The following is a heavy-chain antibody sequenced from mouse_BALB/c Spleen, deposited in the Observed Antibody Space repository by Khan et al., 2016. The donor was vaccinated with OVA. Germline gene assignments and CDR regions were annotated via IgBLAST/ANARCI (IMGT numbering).Heavy chain of an antibody. Sequence: VQLQQSGPGLVKPSQSLSLTCTVTGYSITSDYAWNWIRQFPGNKLEWMGFISYSGNTNYNPSLKSRISIPRDTSKNQFFLQLKSVTTEDTATYYCARVYGGDFDYWGQGTTLTVSS. CDR1: GYSITSDYA. D-gene: IGHD1-1*01. V-gene: IGHV3-2*02. CDR3: ARVYGGDFDY. CDR2: ISYSGNT. J-gene: IGHJ2*01.